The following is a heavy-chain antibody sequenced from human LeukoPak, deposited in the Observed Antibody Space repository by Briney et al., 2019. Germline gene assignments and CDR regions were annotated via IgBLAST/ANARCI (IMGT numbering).Heavy chain of an antibody. CDR1: GFTFSGYS. CDR2: ISSSGSTL. CDR3: AREYYDSSDYPRQHYFDY. V-gene: IGHV3-48*02. J-gene: IGHJ4*02. Sequence: GGSLRLSCAASGFTFSGYSIYWVRQAPGKGLEWVSYISSSGSTLYYADSVKGRFTISRDNAKNSLYLQMNSLRDEDTAVYYCAREYYDSSDYPRQHYFDYWGQGTLVTVSS. D-gene: IGHD3-22*01.